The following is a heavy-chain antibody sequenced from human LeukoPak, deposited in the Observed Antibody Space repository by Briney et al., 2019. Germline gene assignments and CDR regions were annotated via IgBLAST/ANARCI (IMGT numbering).Heavy chain of an antibody. J-gene: IGHJ4*02. V-gene: IGHV3-11*05. D-gene: IGHD3/OR15-3a*01. CDR3: ARGHSGLDY. Sequence: GGSLRLSCAASGFTFSDYYMSWIRQAPGKGLDLVSYISGTGTSTNYADSVKGRFTISRDSPKNSLFLQMNSLRADDTAVYYCARGHSGLDYWGLGTLVTVSS. CDR1: GFTFSDYY. CDR2: ISGTGTST.